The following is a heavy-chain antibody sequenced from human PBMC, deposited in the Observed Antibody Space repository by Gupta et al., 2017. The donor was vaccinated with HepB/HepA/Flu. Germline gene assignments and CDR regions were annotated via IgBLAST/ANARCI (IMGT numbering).Heavy chain of an antibody. V-gene: IGHV3-23*04. Sequence: EVQLVQSGGGLAQPGGSLRLTCVASGFTFSSSAMSWVLQVPGKGLEWVAGFSGSGGGSYYSDSVKGRFTVSRDNSKKTLYLQMNSLRADDTAIYYCAKVDEWELAGGYFDYWGQGTLVSVSS. J-gene: IGHJ4*02. CDR2: FSGSGGGS. D-gene: IGHD4-23*01. CDR3: AKVDEWELAGGYFDY. CDR1: GFTFSSSA.